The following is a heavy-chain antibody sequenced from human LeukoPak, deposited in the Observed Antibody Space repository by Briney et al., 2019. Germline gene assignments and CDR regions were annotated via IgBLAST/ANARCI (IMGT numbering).Heavy chain of an antibody. Sequence: PGGSLRLSCAASGFTSSDYWMSCVRHAHGEWREWVANIQKEGSEKYYVGTVKGRFTTSRDNAKIALFLQGSSLRGEDTAVYYCARDRGFSYGIDFWGQGTLVTVSS. CDR2: IQKEGSEK. V-gene: IGHV3-7*04. J-gene: IGHJ4*02. CDR3: ARDRGFSYGIDF. CDR1: GFTSSDYW. D-gene: IGHD5-18*01.